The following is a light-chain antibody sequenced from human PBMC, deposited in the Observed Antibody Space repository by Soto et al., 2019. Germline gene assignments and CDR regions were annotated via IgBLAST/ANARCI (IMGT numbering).Light chain of an antibody. V-gene: IGLV2-14*01. CDR1: SSDVGGYNY. CDR2: EVS. Sequence: QSVLTQPRSVSGSPGQSVTISCTGTSSDVGGYNYVSWYQQHPGKAPKLMIYEVSNRPSGVSNRFSGSKSGNTASLTISGLQAEDEADYYCSSYAGSSNVFGTGTKVTVL. J-gene: IGLJ1*01. CDR3: SSYAGSSNV.